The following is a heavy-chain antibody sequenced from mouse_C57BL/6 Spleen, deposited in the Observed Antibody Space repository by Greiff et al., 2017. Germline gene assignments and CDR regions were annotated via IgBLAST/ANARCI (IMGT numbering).Heavy chain of an antibody. CDR1: GFTFSDYY. CDR3: ARGQLQYYFDY. V-gene: IGHV5-16*01. CDR2: IKYDGSST. D-gene: IGHD3-2*01. J-gene: IGHJ2*01. Sequence: VQLKESEGGLVQPGSSMKLSCTASGFTFSDYYMAWVRQVPEKGLEWVANIKYDGSSTYYLDSLKSRFIISRDNAKNILYLQMSSLKSEDTATYYWARGQLQYYFDYWGLGTTLTVSS.